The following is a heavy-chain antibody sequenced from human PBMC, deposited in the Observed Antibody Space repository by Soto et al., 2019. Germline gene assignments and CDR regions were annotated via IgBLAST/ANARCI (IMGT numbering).Heavy chain of an antibody. CDR3: AKDFSASSGYHYYYYGMDV. Sequence: PGGSLRLSCAASGFTFSSYAMSWVRQAPGKGLEWVSAISGSGGSTYYADSVKGRFTISRDNSKNTLYLQMNSLRAEDTAVYYCAKDFSASSGYHYYYYGMDVCGQGTTVTVSS. CDR2: ISGSGGST. CDR1: GFTFSSYA. D-gene: IGHD3-22*01. V-gene: IGHV3-23*01. J-gene: IGHJ6*02.